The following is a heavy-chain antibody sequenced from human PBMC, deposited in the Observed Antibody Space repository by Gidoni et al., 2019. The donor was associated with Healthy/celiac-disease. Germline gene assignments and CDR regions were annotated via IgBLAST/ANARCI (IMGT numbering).Heavy chain of an antibody. J-gene: IGHJ4*02. CDR1: GGSLRGYY. CDR2: INHSGST. V-gene: IGHV4-34*01. Sequence: QVQLQQWGAGLLKPSETLSLTCAVYGGSLRGYYLSLIRQPPGKGLEWLGEINHSGSTNYKPSLKSRVNISVDTSKNQFSLKLSSVTAADTAVYYCARFEIGYCSGGSCPPAHYYFDYWGKGTLVTVSS. CDR3: ARFEIGYCSGGSCPPAHYYFDY. D-gene: IGHD2-15*01.